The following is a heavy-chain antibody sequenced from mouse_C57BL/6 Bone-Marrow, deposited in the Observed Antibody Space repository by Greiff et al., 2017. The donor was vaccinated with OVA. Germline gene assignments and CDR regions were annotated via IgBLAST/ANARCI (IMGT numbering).Heavy chain of an antibody. V-gene: IGHV3-6*01. CDR1: GYSITSGYY. J-gene: IGHJ2*01. Sequence: EVQLQESGPGLVKPSQSLSLTCSVTGYSITSGYYWNWIRQFPGNKLEWMGYISYDGSNNYNPSLKNRISITRDTSKNQFFLKLNSVTTEDTATYYCARDWDGDDYWGQGTTLTVSS. CDR2: ISYDGSN. CDR3: ARDWDGDDY. D-gene: IGHD4-1*01.